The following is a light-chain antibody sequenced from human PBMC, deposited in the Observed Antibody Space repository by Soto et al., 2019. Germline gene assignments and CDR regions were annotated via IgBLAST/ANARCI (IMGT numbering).Light chain of an antibody. CDR1: NSNIGAGYD. V-gene: IGLV1-40*01. Sequence: QSVLTQPPSVSGAPGQRVPISCTGYNSNIGAGYDVHWYQQLPGTAPKLLIYGNSNRPSGVPDRFSASKSGTSASLAITGLQAEDEADYYCQSYDSSLSGWVFGGGTKLTVL. CDR3: QSYDSSLSGWV. J-gene: IGLJ3*02. CDR2: GNS.